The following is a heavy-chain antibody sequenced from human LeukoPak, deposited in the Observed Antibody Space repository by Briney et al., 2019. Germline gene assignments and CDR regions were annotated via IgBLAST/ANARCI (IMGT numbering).Heavy chain of an antibody. D-gene: IGHD3-22*01. V-gene: IGHV1-18*01. CDR2: ISAYNGNT. CDR1: GYTFTNYG. CDR3: AREFYYDNSGFSLFNY. J-gene: IGHJ4*02. Sequence: ASVTVSCKASGYTFTNYGITWVRQAPGQGLEWMGWISAYNGNTNYAQKLQGRVTMTTDTSTSTAYMELRSLRSDDTAVYYCAREFYYDNSGFSLFNYWGQGTLVTVSS.